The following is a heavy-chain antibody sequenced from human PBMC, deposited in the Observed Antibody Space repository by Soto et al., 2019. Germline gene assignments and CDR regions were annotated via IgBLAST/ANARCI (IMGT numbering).Heavy chain of an antibody. D-gene: IGHD1-26*01. J-gene: IGHJ4*02. CDR2: INAGNGNT. CDR3: ARSLGLYYFDS. Sequence: QVQLVQSGAEVKKPGASVKVSCKASGYTFTSYAMHWVRQAPGQRLEWMGWINAGNGNTKYSQKFQGRVTITRDTSASTAYMELSSRRSEDTSVYYCARSLGLYYFDSWGQGTLVTVSS. V-gene: IGHV1-3*01. CDR1: GYTFTSYA.